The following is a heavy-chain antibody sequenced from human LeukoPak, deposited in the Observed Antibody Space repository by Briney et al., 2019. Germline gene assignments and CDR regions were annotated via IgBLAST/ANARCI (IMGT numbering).Heavy chain of an antibody. V-gene: IGHV3-21*01. CDR2: ISSSSSYI. J-gene: IGHJ3*02. D-gene: IGHD5-24*01. Sequence: GGSLRLSCAASGFTLSSYSMKWVRQAPGKGGEGVSSISSSSSYIYYADSVKGRFTISRDNAKNSLYLQMNSLRAEDTAVYYCARFRGRAFDIWGQGTMVTVSS. CDR1: GFTLSSYS. CDR3: ARFRGRAFDI.